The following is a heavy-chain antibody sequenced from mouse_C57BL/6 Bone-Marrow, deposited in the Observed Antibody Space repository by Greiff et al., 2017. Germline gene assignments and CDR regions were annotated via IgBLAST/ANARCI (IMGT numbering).Heavy chain of an antibody. CDR1: GYSFTSYY. V-gene: IGHV1-66*01. D-gene: IGHD1-1*01. J-gene: IGHJ2*01. Sequence: QVHVKQSGPELVKPGASVKISCKASGYSFTSYYIHWVKQRPGQGLEWIGWIYPGSGNTKYNEKFKGKATLTADTSSSTAYMQLSSLTSEDSAVYYCALHYYGSLYYFDYWGQGTTLTVSS. CDR2: IYPGSGNT. CDR3: ALHYYGSLYYFDY.